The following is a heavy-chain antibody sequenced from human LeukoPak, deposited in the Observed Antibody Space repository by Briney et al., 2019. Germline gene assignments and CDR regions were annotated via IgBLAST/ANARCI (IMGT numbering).Heavy chain of an antibody. V-gene: IGHV4-30-2*01. Sequence: SETLSLTCTVSGGTISSGGYYWSWIRQPPGKGLEWIGYIYHSGSTYYNPSLKSRVTISVDRSKNQFSLKLSSVTAADTAVYYCARAVGATPLGSLYYFDYWGQGTLVTVSS. CDR3: ARAVGATPLGSLYYFDY. CDR2: IYHSGST. J-gene: IGHJ4*02. CDR1: GGTISSGGYY. D-gene: IGHD1-26*01.